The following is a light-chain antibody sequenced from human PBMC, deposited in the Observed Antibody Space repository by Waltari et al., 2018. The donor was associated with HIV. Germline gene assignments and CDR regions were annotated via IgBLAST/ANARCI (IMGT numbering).Light chain of an antibody. CDR3: SSYSCSFTSYV. Sequence: QSALTQPASVSGSPGQSITISCTGTSSDVGGYNYVSWYQQHPGKAPKLMIYEVSNLSSVVSNRFSVFYSGYSASFTISWLLALVDSYYYCSSYSCSFTSYVF. CDR2: EVS. CDR1: SSDVGGYNY. J-gene: IGLJ1*01. V-gene: IGLV2-14*01.